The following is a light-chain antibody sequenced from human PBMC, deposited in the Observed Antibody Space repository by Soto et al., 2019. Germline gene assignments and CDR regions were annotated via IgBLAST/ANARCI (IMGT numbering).Light chain of an antibody. CDR2: EVS. CDR3: CSYAGSSTPSYV. J-gene: IGLJ1*01. V-gene: IGLV2-23*02. CDR1: SSDVGSYNL. Sequence: QSVLTQPASVSRSPGQSITISCPGTSSDVGSYNLVSWYQQHPGKAPKLMIYEVSKRPSGVSNRFSGSKSGNTASLTISGLQAEDEADYYCCSYAGSSTPSYVFGTGTKVTVL.